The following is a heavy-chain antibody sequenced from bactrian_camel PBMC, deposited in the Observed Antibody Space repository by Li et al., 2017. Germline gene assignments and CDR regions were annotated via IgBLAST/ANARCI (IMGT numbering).Heavy chain of an antibody. CDR3: AASALGTYDFLASVPEKHGYYFRY. V-gene: IGHV3S26*01. CDR2: ADADRRT. J-gene: IGHJ6*01. D-gene: IGHD7*01. CDR1: GATYSRRC. Sequence: HVQLVESGGGSVQAGGSLILSCTFSGATYSRRCMAWFRQVPGKGREAVAAADADRRTIYGDFVEGRFTIDRDNAKNTLYLHLKSLKTEDTAMYYCAASALGTYDFLASVPEKHGYYFRYWGQGTQVTVS.